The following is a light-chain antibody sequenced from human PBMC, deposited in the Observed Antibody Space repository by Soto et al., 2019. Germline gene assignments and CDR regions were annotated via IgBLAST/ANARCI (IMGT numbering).Light chain of an antibody. V-gene: IGLV2-14*01. CDR3: SSYTTTSTPHVL. CDR1: SSDVDNYNY. Sequence: QSALTQPASVSGSPGQSITISCIGISSDVDNYNYVSWYQQHPGKAPKLMIYEVNNRPSGVSNRFSGSKSGNTASLTISGLQAEDEADYYCSSYTTTSTPHVLFGGGTQLTVL. J-gene: IGLJ2*01. CDR2: EVN.